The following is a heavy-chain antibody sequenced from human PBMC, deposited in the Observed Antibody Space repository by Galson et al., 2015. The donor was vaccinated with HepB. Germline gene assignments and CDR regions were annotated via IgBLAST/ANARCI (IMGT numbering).Heavy chain of an antibody. J-gene: IGHJ4*02. CDR2: INTNTGNP. V-gene: IGHV7-4-1*02. CDR3: ATGETAVYGSGSYYRY. CDR1: GYTFTSYA. D-gene: IGHD3-10*01. Sequence: SVKVSCKASGYTFTSYAMNWVRQAPGQGLEWMGWINTNTGNPTYAQGFTGRFVFSLDTSVSTAYLQISSLKAEDTAVYYCATGETAVYGSGSYYRYWGQGTLVTVSS.